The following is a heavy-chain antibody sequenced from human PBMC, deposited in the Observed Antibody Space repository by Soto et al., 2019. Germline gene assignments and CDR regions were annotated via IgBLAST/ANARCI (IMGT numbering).Heavy chain of an antibody. D-gene: IGHD2-2*01. V-gene: IGHV4-59*08. CDR3: ARHVMQGSYQLPLNWFDP. Sequence: QVQLQESGPGLVKPSETLSLTCTVSGGSISSYYWSWIRQPPGKGLEWIGYIYYSGSTNYNPSLKSRVTISVDTSKNQFSLKLSSVTAADTAVYYCARHVMQGSYQLPLNWFDPWGQGTLVTVSS. J-gene: IGHJ5*02. CDR1: GGSISSYY. CDR2: IYYSGST.